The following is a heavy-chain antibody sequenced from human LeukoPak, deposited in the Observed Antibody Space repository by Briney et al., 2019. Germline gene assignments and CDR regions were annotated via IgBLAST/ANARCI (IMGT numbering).Heavy chain of an antibody. V-gene: IGHV1-69*05. CDR2: IIPIFGTA. CDR1: GGTFSSYA. J-gene: IGHJ5*02. Sequence: SVKVSCKASGGTFSSYAISWVRQAPGQGLEWMGGIIPIFGTANYAQKFQGRVTITTDESTSTAYMELSSLRSEDTAVYYCARDSEYCSSTSCWFDPWGQGTLVTVSS. D-gene: IGHD2-2*01. CDR3: ARDSEYCSSTSCWFDP.